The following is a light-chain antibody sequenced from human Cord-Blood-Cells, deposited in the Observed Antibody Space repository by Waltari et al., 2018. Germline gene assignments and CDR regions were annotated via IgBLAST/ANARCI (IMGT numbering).Light chain of an antibody. Sequence: DLQMTQSPSSLSASVGERVTITCRARQSISSYLNWYQQKPGKAPKLLIYAASSLQSGVPSRFSGSGSGTDFTLTISSLQPEDFATYYCQQSYSTPYTFGQGTKLEIK. V-gene: IGKV1-39*01. CDR2: AAS. CDR1: QSISSY. J-gene: IGKJ2*01. CDR3: QQSYSTPYT.